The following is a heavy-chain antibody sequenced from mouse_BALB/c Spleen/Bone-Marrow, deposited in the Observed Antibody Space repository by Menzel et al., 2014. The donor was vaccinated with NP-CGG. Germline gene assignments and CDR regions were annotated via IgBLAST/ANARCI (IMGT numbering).Heavy chain of an antibody. Sequence: VQLKDSGAELVKPGASVKLSCTASGFNIKDTYMHWVKQRPEQGLEWIGRIDPANGNTKYDPKFQGKATITADTSSNTAYLQLSSLTSEDTAVYYCARYGNYCYAMDYWGQGTSVTASS. CDR1: GFNIKDTY. J-gene: IGHJ4*01. CDR2: IDPANGNT. V-gene: IGHV14-3*02. CDR3: ARYGNYCYAMDY. D-gene: IGHD2-1*01.